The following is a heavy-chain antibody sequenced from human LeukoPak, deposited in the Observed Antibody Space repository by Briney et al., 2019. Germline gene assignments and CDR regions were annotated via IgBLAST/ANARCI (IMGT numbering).Heavy chain of an antibody. Sequence: SETLSLTCAVYGGSFSGYYWDWIRQPPGKGLEWIGSIYYSGSTYNNPSLKSRVTISVDTSKNQFSLKLNSVTAADTAVYYCASRAKFSGSFGYWGQGTLVTVSS. V-gene: IGHV4-39*01. D-gene: IGHD1-26*01. J-gene: IGHJ4*02. CDR3: ASRAKFSGSFGY. CDR1: GGSFSGYY. CDR2: IYYSGST.